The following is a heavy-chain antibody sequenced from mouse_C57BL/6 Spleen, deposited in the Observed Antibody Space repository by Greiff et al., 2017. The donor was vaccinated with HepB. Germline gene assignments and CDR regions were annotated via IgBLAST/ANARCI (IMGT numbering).Heavy chain of an antibody. J-gene: IGHJ4*01. CDR3: ARRDVYYAMDY. CDR2: IDPSDSYT. CDR1: GYTFTSYW. Sequence: QVHVKQPGAELVKPGASVKLSCKASGYTFTSYWMQWVKQRPGQGLEWIGEIDPSDSYTNYNQKFKGKATLTVDTSSSTAYMQLSSLTSEDSAVYYCARRDVYYAMDYWGQGTSVTVSS. V-gene: IGHV1-50*01. D-gene: IGHD6-2*01.